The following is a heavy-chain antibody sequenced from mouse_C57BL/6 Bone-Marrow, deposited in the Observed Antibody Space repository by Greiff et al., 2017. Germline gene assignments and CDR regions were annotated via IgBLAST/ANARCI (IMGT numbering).Heavy chain of an antibody. V-gene: IGHV3-6*01. CDR2: LSYDGSN. CDR3: ASLASWFAY. J-gene: IGHJ3*01. CDR1: GYSFTSGYY. Sequence: EVQLQQSGPGLVKPSPSLSLTCSVSGYSFTSGYYWNWNRQFPGNQLEWMGFLSYDGSNNYNPSLKKRTSITRDTSKNQFFLKLNSVTTEYTATYCCASLASWFAYWGQGTLVTVSA.